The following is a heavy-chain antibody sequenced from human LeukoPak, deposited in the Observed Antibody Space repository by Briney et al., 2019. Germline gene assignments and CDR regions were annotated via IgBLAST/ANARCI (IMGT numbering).Heavy chain of an antibody. CDR1: GASIRSYY. Sequence: SQTLSLTCTVSGASIRSYYWSSLRQPPGKGLEWIGYIYYSGSTNYNPSLKSRVTISGDTSKNQFSLKLSSVTAADTAVYYCARNWAYGDEPYNWFDPWGQGTLVTVSS. V-gene: IGHV4-59*01. CDR3: ARNWAYGDEPYNWFDP. CDR2: IYYSGST. D-gene: IGHD4-17*01. J-gene: IGHJ5*02.